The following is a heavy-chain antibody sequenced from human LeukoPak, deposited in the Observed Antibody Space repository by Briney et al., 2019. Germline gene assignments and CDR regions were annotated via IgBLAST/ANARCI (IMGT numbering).Heavy chain of an antibody. CDR1: GYTFTSHD. J-gene: IGHJ4*02. CDR3: ARERVVRGVPYQFNY. Sequence: ASVKVSCKASGYTFTSHDINWVRQATGQGLEWMGWMNPNSGNTGYAQKFQGRVTGTRDTSASTVYMELSSLRSEDTAVYYCARERVVRGVPYQFNYWGQGTLVTVSS. CDR2: MNPNSGNT. V-gene: IGHV1-8*01. D-gene: IGHD3-10*01.